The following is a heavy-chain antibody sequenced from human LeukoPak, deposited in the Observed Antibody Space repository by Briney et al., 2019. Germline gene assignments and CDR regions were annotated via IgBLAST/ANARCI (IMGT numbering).Heavy chain of an antibody. CDR3: AREFRLDHYGSPSVGEFDP. D-gene: IGHD3-10*01. V-gene: IGHV3-30-3*01. Sequence: GGSLRLSCAASGFAFSSYAMYWVRQAPGKGLEWVAVISYDESNKYYADSLEGRFTISRDNSKNTLYLQMNRLRAEDTAVYYCAREFRLDHYGSPSVGEFDPWGQGTLVTVSS. CDR2: ISYDESNK. CDR1: GFAFSSYA. J-gene: IGHJ5*02.